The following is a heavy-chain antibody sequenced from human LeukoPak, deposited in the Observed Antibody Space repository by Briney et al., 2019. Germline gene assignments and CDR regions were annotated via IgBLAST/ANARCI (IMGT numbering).Heavy chain of an antibody. D-gene: IGHD5-12*01. CDR2: ISYDGRVK. J-gene: IGHJ4*02. CDR1: GFIFSSYP. V-gene: IGHV3-30*04. Sequence: GRSLRLSCAASGFIFSSYPMHWVRQAPGKGLEWVVVISYDGRVKQYAESVKGRFTISRDDSKNTLYLEMNSLRVEDTAVYYCARDPLRGYGDYFDYWGQGTLVTVSS. CDR3: ARDPLRGYGDYFDY.